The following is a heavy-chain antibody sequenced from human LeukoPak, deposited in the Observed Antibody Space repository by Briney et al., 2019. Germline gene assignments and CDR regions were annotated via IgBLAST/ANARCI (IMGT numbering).Heavy chain of an antibody. D-gene: IGHD3-3*01. J-gene: IGHJ4*02. CDR2: ISYDGSNK. Sequence: GGSLRLSCAASGFTFSSYAMHWVRQAPGKGLEWVAVISYDGSNKYYADSVKGRFTISRDNSKNTLYLQMNSLRAEDTAVYYCAKDYGPDFWSVNPYYFDYWGQGTLVTVSS. CDR3: AKDYGPDFWSVNPYYFDY. V-gene: IGHV3-30-3*01. CDR1: GFTFSSYA.